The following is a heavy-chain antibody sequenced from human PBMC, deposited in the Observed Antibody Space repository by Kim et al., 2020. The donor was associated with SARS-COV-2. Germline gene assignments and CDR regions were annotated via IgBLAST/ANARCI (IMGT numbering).Heavy chain of an antibody. V-gene: IGHV3-74*01. J-gene: IGHJ4*02. D-gene: IGHD4-4*01. Sequence: STSYAHSLKGRFTISRDNDKHTLYLQMNSLRAENTAVYYCARDHFTVNDYWGQGTLVTVSS. CDR3: ARDHFTVNDY. CDR2: ST.